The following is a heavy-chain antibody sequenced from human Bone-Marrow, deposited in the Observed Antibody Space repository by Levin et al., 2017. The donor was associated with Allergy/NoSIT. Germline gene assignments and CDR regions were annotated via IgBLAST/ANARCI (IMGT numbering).Heavy chain of an antibody. CDR2: IYSSGNT. V-gene: IGHV4-59*01. CDR1: GGSISEYY. J-gene: IGHJ4*02. CDR3: ARDLGIAVGSFDY. D-gene: IGHD6-19*01. Sequence: SETLSLTCTVSGGSISEYYWSWIRQSPGKGLEWIGYIYSSGNTDSNPSLKSRVTISVDTSKNQFSLKLRSVTAADTAVYYCARDLGIAVGSFDYWGQGALVTVSS.